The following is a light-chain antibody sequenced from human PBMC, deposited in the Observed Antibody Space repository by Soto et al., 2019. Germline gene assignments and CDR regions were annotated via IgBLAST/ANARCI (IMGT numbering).Light chain of an antibody. Sequence: EIVLTQSPGTLSLSPGERATLSCRASQSVSNNYLAWYQQKPGQAPRLLIYGASNRATGIPDRFSGSGSGTDFTLTISRLEPEDFAVYYCQWSGGSVSFGGGTKVDIK. J-gene: IGKJ4*01. CDR3: QWSGGSVS. CDR2: GAS. CDR1: QSVSNNY. V-gene: IGKV3-20*01.